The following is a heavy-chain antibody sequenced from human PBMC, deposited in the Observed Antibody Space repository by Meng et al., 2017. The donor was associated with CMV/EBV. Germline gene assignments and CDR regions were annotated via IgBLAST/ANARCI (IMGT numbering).Heavy chain of an antibody. CDR2: ISGSGGST. D-gene: IGHD4-23*01. J-gene: IGHJ4*02. CDR3: AKVSPLINSYYFDY. Sequence: GESLKTSCAASGFTFSNYAMSWVRQAPGKGLEWVSTISGSGGSTYYADSVKGRFTISRDISKNTLYLQMNSLRAEDTAVYYCAKVSPLINSYYFDYWGQGTLVTVSS. V-gene: IGHV3-23*01. CDR1: GFTFSNYA.